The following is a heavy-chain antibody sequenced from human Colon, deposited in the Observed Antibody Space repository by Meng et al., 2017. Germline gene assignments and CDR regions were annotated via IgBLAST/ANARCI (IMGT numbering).Heavy chain of an antibody. D-gene: IGHD6-6*01. Sequence: GSLRLSCTVSGDSITSYNWSWIRQPPGKGLEWIAWIYYSGSTNYNPSLKSRVTISMDTSKHQFSLNLTSVTTADTAVYYCARGGASSKWLDPWGQGTLVTVSS. J-gene: IGHJ5*02. V-gene: IGHV4-59*01. CDR3: ARGGASSKWLDP. CDR1: GDSITSYN. CDR2: IYYSGST.